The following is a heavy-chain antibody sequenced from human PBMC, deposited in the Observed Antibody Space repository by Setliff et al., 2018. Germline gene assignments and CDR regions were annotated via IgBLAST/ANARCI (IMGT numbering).Heavy chain of an antibody. CDR3: ARLRGAFDY. CDR2: IYYSGST. D-gene: IGHD3-16*01. J-gene: IGHJ4*02. Sequence: SETLSLTCTVSGGSISSSSYYWGWIRQPPGKGLEWIGSIYYSGSTYYNPSLKSRVTISVDTSKNQFSLKLNSATAADTAVYYCARLRGAFDYWGQGTLVTVSS. V-gene: IGHV4-39*07. CDR1: GGSISSSSYY.